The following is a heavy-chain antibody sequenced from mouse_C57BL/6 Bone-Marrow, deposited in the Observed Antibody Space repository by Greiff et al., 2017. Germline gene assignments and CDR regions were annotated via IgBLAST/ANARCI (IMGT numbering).Heavy chain of an antibody. CDR2: LRAGGSYT. CDR3: ARGDY. Sequence: EVQRVEPGGGLVKPGGSLKLSCAASGFTFSSYAMSWVRQTPDKRLEWVATLRAGGSYTYYPDNVKGRFTISRDNAKNNLYLQMSHLKSEDTAMYYCARGDYWGQGTTLTVSS. CDR1: GFTFSSYA. V-gene: IGHV5-4*01. J-gene: IGHJ2*01.